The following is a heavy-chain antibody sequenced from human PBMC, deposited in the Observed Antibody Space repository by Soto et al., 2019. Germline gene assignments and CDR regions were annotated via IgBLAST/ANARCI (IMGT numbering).Heavy chain of an antibody. CDR1: GYSISSSNW. Sequence: SETLSLTCAVSGYSISSSNWWGWIRQPPGKGLEWIGYIYYSGSTYYNPSLKSRVTISVDTSKNQFSLKLSSVTAADTAVYYCARDRDSSGYIDYWGQGTLVTVSS. D-gene: IGHD3-22*01. J-gene: IGHJ4*02. V-gene: IGHV4-28*03. CDR3: ARDRDSSGYIDY. CDR2: IYYSGST.